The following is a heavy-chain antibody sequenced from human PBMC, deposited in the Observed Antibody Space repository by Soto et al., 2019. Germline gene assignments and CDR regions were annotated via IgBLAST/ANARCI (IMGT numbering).Heavy chain of an antibody. V-gene: IGHV3-48*03. CDR3: VRVGAGGWDIPFDY. CDR2: ISDSGNII. D-gene: IGHD6-19*01. J-gene: IGHJ4*02. Sequence: EVQLVESGGGLVQPGGSLRLSCEASGFTFSSYEMTWVRQAPGKGLEWVSYISDSGNIIYYSDSVKGRFTISRDDAKQSLYLQMNSLRVEDTALYYCVRVGAGGWDIPFDYWGQGTQVTVSS. CDR1: GFTFSSYE.